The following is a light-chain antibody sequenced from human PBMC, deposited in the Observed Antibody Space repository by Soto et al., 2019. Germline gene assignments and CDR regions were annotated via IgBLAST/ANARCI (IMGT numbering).Light chain of an antibody. Sequence: LVLTQSPGTLSLSPGDRATLSCRASQNVSSTYLAWYQQKPGQAPRLLMYGSVSRATGIPDRFSGRGSGTDFTLTINRLEPEDFAVDFCQHYASSPYPFGQGTKLEMK. CDR3: QHYASSPYP. CDR1: QNVSSTY. J-gene: IGKJ2*01. V-gene: IGKV3-20*01. CDR2: GSV.